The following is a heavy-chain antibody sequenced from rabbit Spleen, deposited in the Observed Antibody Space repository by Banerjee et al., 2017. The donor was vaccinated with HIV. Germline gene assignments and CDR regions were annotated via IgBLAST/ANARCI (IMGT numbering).Heavy chain of an antibody. CDR1: GFDFSNYG. CDR3: VRDQAGDVDYGPYYLNL. D-gene: IGHD2-1*01. V-gene: IGHV1S47*01. Sequence: QEQLKATGGGLVQPGGSLTLSCKASGFDFSNYGVSWVRQAPGKGLEWIGYIEPIFGNTYYANWVNGRFTISSHNAQNTLYLQLSSLTAADTATYFCVRDQAGDVDYGPYYLNLWGQGTLVTVS. J-gene: IGHJ4*01. CDR2: IEPIFGNT.